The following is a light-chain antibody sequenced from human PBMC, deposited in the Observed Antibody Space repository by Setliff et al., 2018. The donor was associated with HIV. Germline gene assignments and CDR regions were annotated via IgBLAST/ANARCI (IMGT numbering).Light chain of an antibody. CDR2: HDT. CDR1: YIGRKT. V-gene: IGLV3-21*04. Sequence: SYELTQKPSVSVAPGQTDMINCGGHYIGRKTVHWYQQKPGQAPVVVIYHDTDLHSGIPERFSGSNSGNTATLTIRSVEAGDDADYYCQVWDSDTYHQVFGPGTNVTVL. CDR3: QVWDSDTYHQV. J-gene: IGLJ1*01.